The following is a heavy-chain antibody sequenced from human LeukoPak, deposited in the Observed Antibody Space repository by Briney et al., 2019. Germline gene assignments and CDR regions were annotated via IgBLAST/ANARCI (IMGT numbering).Heavy chain of an antibody. CDR3: ARGGGGGYDGLYYYGMDV. V-gene: IGHV5-51*01. J-gene: IGHJ6*02. Sequence: GESLKISCKGSGYSFTNYWIVWVRQMPGKGLEWMGSIYPGDSDTRYSPSFQGQVTISADKSISTAHLQWSSLKASDTAMYYCARGGGGGYDGLYYYGMDVWGQGTTVTVSS. D-gene: IGHD5-12*01. CDR1: GYSFTNYW. CDR2: IYPGDSDT.